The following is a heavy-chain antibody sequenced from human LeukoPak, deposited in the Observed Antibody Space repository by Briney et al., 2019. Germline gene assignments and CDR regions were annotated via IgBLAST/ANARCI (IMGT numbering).Heavy chain of an antibody. CDR3: ARVRRYSSGDIDY. D-gene: IGHD6-25*01. V-gene: IGHV4-59*12. J-gene: IGHJ4*02. CDR1: GGSISTYY. Sequence: PSGTLSLTCTVSGGSISTYYWSWIRQPPGKGLEWIGYIYHSGSTYYNPSLKSRVTISVDRSKNQFSLKLSSVTAADTAVYYCARVRRYSSGDIDYWGQGTLVTVSS. CDR2: IYHSGST.